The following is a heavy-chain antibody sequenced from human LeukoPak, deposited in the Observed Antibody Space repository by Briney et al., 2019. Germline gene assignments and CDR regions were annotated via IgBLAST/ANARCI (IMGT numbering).Heavy chain of an antibody. J-gene: IGHJ4*02. V-gene: IGHV3-23*01. D-gene: IGHD6-19*01. CDR1: GFTFSSYS. CDR2: ITESGDIT. CDR3: AKRLGEQWLVRGLDH. Sequence: GGSLRLSCAASGFTFSSYSMNGARQPPGKGLEWVSTITESGDITYYADSVRGRFAISRDNSKDTFYLQMNSLKVEDTAKYYCAKRLGEQWLVRGLDHWGQGTLVTVSS.